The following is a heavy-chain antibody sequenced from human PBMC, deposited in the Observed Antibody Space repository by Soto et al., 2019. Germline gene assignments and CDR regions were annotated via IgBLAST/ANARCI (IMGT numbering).Heavy chain of an antibody. CDR2: IYYTGNT. D-gene: IGHD1-26*01. CDR1: GGSISSYY. CDR3: VCGGSSTGYFQH. V-gene: IGHV4-59*01. Sequence: SETLSLTCTVSGGSISSYYLSWIRQPPGKGLEWIGYIYYTGNTNHNPSLKSRVTISLDTSKNQFSLKLNSVTAADTAVYYCVCGGSSTGYFQHWGQGTLVT. J-gene: IGHJ1*01.